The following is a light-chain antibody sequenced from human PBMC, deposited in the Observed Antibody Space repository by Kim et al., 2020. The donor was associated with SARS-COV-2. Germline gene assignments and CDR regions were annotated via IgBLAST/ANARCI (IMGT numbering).Light chain of an antibody. V-gene: IGKV3-20*01. CDR1: QSVRNNY. Sequence: EIVLTQSPGTLSLSPGERATLSCRASQSVRNNYLAWYQQKPGQVHRLLIYDASIRATGIPDRFSASGSGTDFTLTISRLEPEDSAVYYCQQYGSAPHTFAQGTKLEI. J-gene: IGKJ2*01. CDR2: DAS. CDR3: QQYGSAPHT.